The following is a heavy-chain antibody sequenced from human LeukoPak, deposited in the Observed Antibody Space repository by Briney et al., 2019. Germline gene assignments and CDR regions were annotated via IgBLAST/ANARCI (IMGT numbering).Heavy chain of an antibody. J-gene: IGHJ4*02. CDR1: GFTFSSYA. CDR3: ARLTDTDCFDY. CDR2: ISGSGGST. V-gene: IGHV3-23*01. Sequence: GGSLRLSCAASGFTFSSYAMSWVRQAPGKGLEWVSAISGSGGSTYYADSVKGRLTISRDNSKNTLYLQMSSLRAEDTAVYYCARLTDTDCFDYWGQGTLVTVSS.